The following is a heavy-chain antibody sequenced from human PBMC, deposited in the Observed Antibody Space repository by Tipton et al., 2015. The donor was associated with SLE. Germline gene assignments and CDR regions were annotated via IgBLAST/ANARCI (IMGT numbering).Heavy chain of an antibody. J-gene: IGHJ4*02. CDR1: GGSISSYY. V-gene: IGHV4-59*01. CDR2: IYHSGST. CDR3: ARGGEVLDY. Sequence: TLSLTCTVSGGSISSYYWSWIRQPPGKGLEWIGYIYHSGSTNYNPSLKSRVTISVDTSKNQFSLKLSSVTAADTAVYYCARGGEVLDYWGQGTLVTVSS. D-gene: IGHD2-8*02.